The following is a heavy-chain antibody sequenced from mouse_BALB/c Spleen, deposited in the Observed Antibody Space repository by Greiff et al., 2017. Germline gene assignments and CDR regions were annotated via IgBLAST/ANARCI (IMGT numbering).Heavy chain of an antibody. J-gene: IGHJ2*01. CDR1: GFTFSSYG. D-gene: IGHD2-3*01. CDR3: ASLDGYFYYFDY. V-gene: IGHV5-6*01. CDR2: ISSGGSYT. Sequence: EVKLMESGGDLVKPGGSLKLSCAASGFTFSSYGMSWVRQTPDKRLEWVATISSGGSYTYYPDSVKGRFTISRDNAKNTLYLQMSSLKSEDTAMYYCASLDGYFYYFDYWGQGTTLTVSS.